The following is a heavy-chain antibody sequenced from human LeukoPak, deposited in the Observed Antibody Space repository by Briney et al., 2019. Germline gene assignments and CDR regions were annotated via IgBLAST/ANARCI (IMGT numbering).Heavy chain of an antibody. J-gene: IGHJ4*02. D-gene: IGHD2-15*01. V-gene: IGHV4-39*07. CDR3: ARGVVGFDY. CDR1: GGSISSSSYY. CDR2: IYYSGST. Sequence: PSETLSLTCTVSGGSISSSSYYWGWIRQPPGKGLEWIGYIYYSGSTYYNPSLKSRVTISVDTSKNQFSLKLSSVTAADTAVYYCARGVVGFDYWGQGTLVAVSS.